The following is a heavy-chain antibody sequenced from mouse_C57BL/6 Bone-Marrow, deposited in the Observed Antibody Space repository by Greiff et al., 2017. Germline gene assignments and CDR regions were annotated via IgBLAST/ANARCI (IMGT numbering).Heavy chain of an antibody. V-gene: IGHV1-62-2*01. CDR1: GYTFTEYT. D-gene: IGHD2-5*01. J-gene: IGHJ1*03. CDR3: ARDGAYYSNSGYFDV. Sequence: QVQLQQSGAELVKPGASVKLSCKASGYTFTEYTIHWVKQRSGQGLEWLGWFYPGSGSINYNEKFKGKATLTADKSSSTVYMELSRLTSEDSAVYYCARDGAYYSNSGYFDVWGTGTTVTGSS. CDR2: FYPGSGSI.